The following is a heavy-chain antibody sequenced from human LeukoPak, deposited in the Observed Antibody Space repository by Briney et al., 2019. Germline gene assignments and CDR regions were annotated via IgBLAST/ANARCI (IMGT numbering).Heavy chain of an antibody. CDR2: IYTSGST. CDR3: ARLREPAGTSDHFDY. CDR1: GGSISGYY. J-gene: IGHJ4*02. Sequence: SETLSLTCTVSGGSISGYYWSWIRQPPGKGLECIGYIYTSGSTNYNPSLKSRVTISVDTSKSQFSLKLSSVTAADTAVYYCARLREPAGTSDHFDYWGQGTLVTVSS. V-gene: IGHV4-4*09. D-gene: IGHD6-19*01.